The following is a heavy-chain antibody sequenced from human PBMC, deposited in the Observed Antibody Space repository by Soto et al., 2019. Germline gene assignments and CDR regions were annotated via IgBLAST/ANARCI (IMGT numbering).Heavy chain of an antibody. CDR3: ARTSVNWRSRGPVDY. CDR2: LYWDDDK. V-gene: IGHV2-5*02. D-gene: IGHD1-1*01. Sequence: QITLKESGPTLVKPTQTLTLTCTFSGFSLSTSGVGVGWIRQPPGKALEWLAFLYWDDDKRYSPSLKSRLTITNATSKNPVLPTMTNMAPVDTATYHCARTSVNWRSRGPVDYWGQGTLVTVAS. CDR1: GFSLSTSGVG. J-gene: IGHJ4*02.